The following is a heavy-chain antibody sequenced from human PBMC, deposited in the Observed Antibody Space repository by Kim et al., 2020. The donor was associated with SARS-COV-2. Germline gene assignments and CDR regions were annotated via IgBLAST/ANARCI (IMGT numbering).Heavy chain of an antibody. V-gene: IGHV3-21*01. J-gene: IGHJ4*02. Sequence: GGSLRLSCAASGFTFSSYSMNWVRQAPGKGLEWVSSISSSSSYIYYADSVKGRFTISRDNAKNSLYLQMNSLRAEDTAVYYCARDLGRYSSSWVDYWGQGTLVTVSS. CDR3: ARDLGRYSSSWVDY. D-gene: IGHD6-13*01. CDR2: ISSSSSYI. CDR1: GFTFSSYS.